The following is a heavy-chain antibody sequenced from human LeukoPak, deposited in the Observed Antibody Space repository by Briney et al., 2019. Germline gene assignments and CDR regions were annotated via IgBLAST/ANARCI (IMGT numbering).Heavy chain of an antibody. CDR2: ISHHGASK. V-gene: IGHV3-30-3*01. D-gene: IGHD4-17*01. Sequence: PGGSLRLSCAASGFTFSSYAMHWVRQAPGKGLEWVAIISHHGASKNYADSVKGRFTISRDNSKNTLYLQMNSLRAEDTAVYYCARDPDGDYYFDYWGQGTLVTVSS. J-gene: IGHJ4*02. CDR1: GFTFSSYA. CDR3: ARDPDGDYYFDY.